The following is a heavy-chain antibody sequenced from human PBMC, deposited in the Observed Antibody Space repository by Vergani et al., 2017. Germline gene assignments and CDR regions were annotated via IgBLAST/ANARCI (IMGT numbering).Heavy chain of an antibody. V-gene: IGHV4-39*07. Sequence: QLQLQESGPGLVKPLETLSLTCTVSGGSISSSSYYWGWIRQPPGKGLEWIGSIYYSGSTYYNPSLKSRVTISVDTSKNQFSLKLSSVTAADTAVYYCAREITMVRGVSDYWGQGTLVTVSS. D-gene: IGHD3-10*01. CDR2: IYYSGST. CDR1: GGSISSSSYY. CDR3: AREITMVRGVSDY. J-gene: IGHJ4*02.